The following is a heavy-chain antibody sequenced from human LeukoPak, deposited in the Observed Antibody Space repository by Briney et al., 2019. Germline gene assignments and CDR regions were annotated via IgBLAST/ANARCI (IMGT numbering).Heavy chain of an antibody. J-gene: IGHJ5*02. CDR2: TYYKSKWSN. D-gene: IGHD4-17*01. V-gene: IGHV6-1*01. CDR3: AGALGDYDRWFDP. CDR1: GDSVSNNSAA. Sequence: SQTLSLTCAIYGDSVSNNSAAWNWIRQSPSRGLEWLGRTYYKSKWSNNYAISVKRRISITPDTSKNQFSLQLKFVTPEDTAVYYCAGALGDYDRWFDPWGQGTLVTVSS.